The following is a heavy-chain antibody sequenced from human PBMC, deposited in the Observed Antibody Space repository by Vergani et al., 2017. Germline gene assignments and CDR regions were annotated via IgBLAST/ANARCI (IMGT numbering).Heavy chain of an antibody. Sequence: EVQLVESGGGLVKPGGSLRLSCAASGFTFSSYSMNWVRQAPGKGLEWVSSISSSSSTIYYADSVKGRFTISRDNAKNSLYLQMNSLRAEDTAVYYCARDRGSSSSYYYYYGMDVWGQGTTVTVSS. CDR2: ISSSSSTI. D-gene: IGHD6-13*01. CDR1: GFTFSSYS. CDR3: ARDRGSSSSYYYYYGMDV. J-gene: IGHJ6*02. V-gene: IGHV3-21*01.